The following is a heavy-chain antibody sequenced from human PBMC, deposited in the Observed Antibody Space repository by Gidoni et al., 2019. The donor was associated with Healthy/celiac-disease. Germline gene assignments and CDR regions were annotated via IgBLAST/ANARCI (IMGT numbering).Heavy chain of an antibody. CDR2: ISSSSSYI. J-gene: IGHJ2*01. Sequence: EVQLVESGGGLVKPGGSLSLSCAASGFTFSSYSMNWVRQAPGKGLEWVSSISSSSSYIYYADSVKGRFTISRDNAKNSLYLQMNSLRAEDTAVYYCAAYCSSTSCYSYWYFDLWGRGTLVTVSS. V-gene: IGHV3-21*01. D-gene: IGHD2-2*01. CDR3: AAYCSSTSCYSYWYFDL. CDR1: GFTFSSYS.